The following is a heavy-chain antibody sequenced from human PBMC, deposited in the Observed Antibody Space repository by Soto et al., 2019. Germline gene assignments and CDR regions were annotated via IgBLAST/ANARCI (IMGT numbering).Heavy chain of an antibody. J-gene: IGHJ6*02. CDR2: ISSSSSYI. CDR3: ARGGCSSTSCYATYYYYGMDV. Sequence: EVQLVESGGGLVKPGGSLRLSCAASGFTFSSYSMNWVRQAPGKGLEWVSSISSSSSYIYYADSVKGRFTISRDNAKNSLYPQMNSLRAEDTAVYYCARGGCSSTSCYATYYYYGMDVWGQGTTVTVSS. V-gene: IGHV3-21*01. CDR1: GFTFSSYS. D-gene: IGHD2-2*01.